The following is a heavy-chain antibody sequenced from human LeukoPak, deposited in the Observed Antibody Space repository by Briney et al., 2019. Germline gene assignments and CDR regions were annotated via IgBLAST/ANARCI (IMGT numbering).Heavy chain of an antibody. CDR3: ARGYYDSSGPSIDY. V-gene: IGHV3-53*01. J-gene: IGHJ4*02. D-gene: IGHD3-22*01. CDR1: GFTVSSSY. CDR2: IYSGGST. Sequence: HPGGSLRLSCAASGFTVSSSYMSWVRQAPGKGLEWVSVIYSGGSTYYADSVKGRFTISRDNSKNTLYLQMNSLRAEDTAVYYCARGYYDSSGPSIDYWGQGTLVTVSS.